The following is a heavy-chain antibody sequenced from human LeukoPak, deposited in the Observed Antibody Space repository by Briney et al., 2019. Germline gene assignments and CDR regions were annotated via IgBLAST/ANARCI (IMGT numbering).Heavy chain of an antibody. CDR3: ARQIGPDY. Sequence: GGSLRLSCAASGFTFSSYAMTWVRQAPGKGLEWVSAVSGSGGSTYYADSVKGRSTISRDNSKNTLYLQMNSLRAEDTAVYYCARQIGPDYWGQGTLVTVSS. D-gene: IGHD3-10*01. CDR2: VSGSGGST. CDR1: GFTFSSYA. V-gene: IGHV3-23*01. J-gene: IGHJ4*02.